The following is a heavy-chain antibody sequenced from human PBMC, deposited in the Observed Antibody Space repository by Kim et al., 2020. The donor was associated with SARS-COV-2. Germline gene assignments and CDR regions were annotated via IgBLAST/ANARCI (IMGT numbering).Heavy chain of an antibody. D-gene: IGHD2-15*01. V-gene: IGHV3-23*01. J-gene: IGHJ4*02. Sequence: GGSLRLSCAASGFTFSINALTWVRQAPGKGLEWVSSISHSGGSTYRDSVKGRFTIARDNSKNTLYLQINSLRAEDTALYYCAGHSGSSFWGQGTLVTVSS. CDR2: ISHSGGST. CDR3: AGHSGSSF. CDR1: GFTFSINA.